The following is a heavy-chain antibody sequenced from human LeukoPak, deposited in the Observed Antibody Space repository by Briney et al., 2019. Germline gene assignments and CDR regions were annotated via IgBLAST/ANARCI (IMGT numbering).Heavy chain of an antibody. V-gene: IGHV1-69*13. CDR3: AASDNYYYYYMDV. CDR2: IIPIFGTA. CDR1: GGTFSSYA. Sequence: GASVKVSCKASGGTFSSYAISWVRPAPGQGLEWMGGIIPIFGTANYAQKFQGRVTITADESTSTAYMELSSLRSEDTAVYYCAASDNYYYYYMDVWGKGTTVTVSS. J-gene: IGHJ6*03. D-gene: IGHD5-24*01.